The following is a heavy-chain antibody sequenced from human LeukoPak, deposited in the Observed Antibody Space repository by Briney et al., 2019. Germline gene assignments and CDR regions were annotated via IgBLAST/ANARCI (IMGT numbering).Heavy chain of an antibody. D-gene: IGHD4-17*01. CDR1: GFTFSSYG. Sequence: PGGSLRLSCAASGFTFSSYGMHWVRQAPGKGLEWVAFIRYDGSNKYYADSVKGRFTISRDNAKNSLYPQMNSLRGEDTAVYYCARDGYGVLNWYYDLWGRGTLVTVSS. V-gene: IGHV3-30*02. CDR3: ARDGYGVLNWYYDL. J-gene: IGHJ2*01. CDR2: IRYDGSNK.